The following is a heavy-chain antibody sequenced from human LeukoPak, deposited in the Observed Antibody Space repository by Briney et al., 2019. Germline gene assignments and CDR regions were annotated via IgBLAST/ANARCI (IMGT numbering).Heavy chain of an antibody. CDR1: GYTFTNYD. CDR3: ARVPRELGGY. D-gene: IGHD3-16*01. J-gene: IGHJ4*02. Sequence: ASVEVSCKASGYTFTNYDINWVRQAPGQGLEWMGYMNPNSGITTYAQKFQGRVTMTRNTSISTAYMELSSLRSEDTAVYYCARVPRELGGYWGQGTLVTVSS. CDR2: MNPNSGIT. V-gene: IGHV1-8*01.